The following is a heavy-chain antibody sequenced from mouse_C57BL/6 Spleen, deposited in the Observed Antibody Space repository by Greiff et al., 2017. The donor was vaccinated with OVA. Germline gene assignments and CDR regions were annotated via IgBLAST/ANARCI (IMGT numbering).Heavy chain of an antibody. CDR2: IWSDGST. CDR3: ASRGNSRRGTYYAMDY. CDR1: GFSLTSYC. Sequence: VKLQESGPGLVAPSQSLSITCTVSGFSLTSYCVHWVRQPPGQGLEWLVVIWSDGSTTYNYALKSRLSISTDNSKSQVYLKMSSLQTDDTAMYYCASRGNSRRGTYYAMDYWGQGTSVTVSS. V-gene: IGHV2-6*03. J-gene: IGHJ4*01. D-gene: IGHD2-12*01.